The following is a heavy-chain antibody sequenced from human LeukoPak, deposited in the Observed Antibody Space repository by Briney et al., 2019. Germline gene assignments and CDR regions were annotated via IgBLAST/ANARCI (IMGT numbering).Heavy chain of an antibody. D-gene: IGHD1-26*01. CDR2: LNGDGSNT. J-gene: IGHJ3*02. Sequence: GRSLRLSCAASGFTFSSYWMHWVSQVPGKGLVWVSRLNGDGSNTRYADSVKGRFTISRDNAKNSLYLQKNSLRAEDTAVYYCSRGGSPPEARGDVFDIWGQGTMVSVSS. CDR1: GFTFSSYW. V-gene: IGHV3-74*01. CDR3: SRGGSPPEARGDVFDI.